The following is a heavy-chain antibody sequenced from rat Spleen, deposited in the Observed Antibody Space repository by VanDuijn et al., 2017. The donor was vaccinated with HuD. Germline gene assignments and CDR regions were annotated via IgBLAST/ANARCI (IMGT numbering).Heavy chain of an antibody. CDR3: TRYYGYDDNWFAY. D-gene: IGHD1-7*01. J-gene: IGHJ3*01. CDR2: IRNKANGYTT. V-gene: IGHV7-7*01. CDR1: GFTFTDFY. Sequence: EVKLLESGGGLVQPGGSMRLSCAASGFTFTDFYMNWIRQPAGKAPEWLGFIRNKANGYTTEYNPSVRGRFTISRDNTQNMLYLQMTTLRAEDTATYYCTRYYGYDDNWFAYWGQGTLVTVSS.